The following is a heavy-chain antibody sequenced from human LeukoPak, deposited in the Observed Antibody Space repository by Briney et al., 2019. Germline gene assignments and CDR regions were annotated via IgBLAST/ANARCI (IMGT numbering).Heavy chain of an antibody. CDR2: IYPGDSDT. D-gene: IGHD3-10*01. CDR3: ARQWYYDSAIGY. V-gene: IGHV5-51*01. CDR1: GYKFTTYW. J-gene: IGHJ4*02. Sequence: GEXLKISLEGSGYKFTTYWIGWVRQVPGKGLEWMGIIYPGDSDTKYSPSFQGQVTISADRSISTAYLQWTSLKASDTAMYYCARQWYYDSAIGYWGQGTLVTVSS.